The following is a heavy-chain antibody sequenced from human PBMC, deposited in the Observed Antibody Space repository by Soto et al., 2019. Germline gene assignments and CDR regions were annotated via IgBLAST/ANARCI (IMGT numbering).Heavy chain of an antibody. V-gene: IGHV3-74*01. J-gene: IGHJ6*02. D-gene: IGHD5-18*01. CDR1: GFTFSSYW. Sequence: GGSLRLSCAASGFTFSSYWMHWVRQAPGKGLVWVSRINSDGSSTSYADSVKGRFTISRDNAKNTLYLQMNSLRAEDTAVYYCARGGYSYGYGGESYGMDVWGQGTTVTVSS. CDR2: INSDGSST. CDR3: ARGGYSYGYGGESYGMDV.